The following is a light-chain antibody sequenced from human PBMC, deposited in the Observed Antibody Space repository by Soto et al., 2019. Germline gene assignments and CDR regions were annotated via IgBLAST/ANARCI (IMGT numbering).Light chain of an antibody. V-gene: IGKV3-11*01. Sequence: EIVLTQSPATLSLSPGERATLSCRASQSVSSYLAWYQQKPGKAPRLLIYDASNRATGIPARFSGSGSGTDFTLTISSLEPEDFVVYYCQQRSNWPPITFGQGTRLEIK. J-gene: IGKJ5*01. CDR3: QQRSNWPPIT. CDR2: DAS. CDR1: QSVSSY.